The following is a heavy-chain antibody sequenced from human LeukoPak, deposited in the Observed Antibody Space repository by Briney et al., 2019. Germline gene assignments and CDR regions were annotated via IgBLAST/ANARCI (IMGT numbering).Heavy chain of an antibody. V-gene: IGHV4-39*01. Sequence: KTSQTLSLTCTVSGGSIRSDTYFWGWIRRPPGKGLELIGSISHSGIPFYNPSLKSRVSMSVDTSKNQFALKVTSVTAADAAVYFCARLLSYDILTDHYYKYYMDVWGEGTTVTVSS. D-gene: IGHD3-9*01. CDR3: ARLLSYDILTDHYYKYYMDV. J-gene: IGHJ6*03. CDR2: ISHSGIP. CDR1: GGSIRSDTYF.